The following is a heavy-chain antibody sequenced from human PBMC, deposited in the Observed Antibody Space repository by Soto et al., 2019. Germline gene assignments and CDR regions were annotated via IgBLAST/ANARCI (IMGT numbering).Heavy chain of an antibody. CDR3: ARPAQYPNTWYSFEY. V-gene: IGHV1-3*05. CDR1: GYTFSHYA. Sequence: QVQLVQSGAEEKKPGASVKVSCKASGYTFSHYAMHWVRQAPGQRLEWMGWINAGNTKTKYSEKFQGRVTFTRDTYASTDYMELSSLTSEDTAVYYCARPAQYPNTWYSFEYWGQGTLVTVSS. J-gene: IGHJ4*02. CDR2: INAGNTKT. D-gene: IGHD6-13*01.